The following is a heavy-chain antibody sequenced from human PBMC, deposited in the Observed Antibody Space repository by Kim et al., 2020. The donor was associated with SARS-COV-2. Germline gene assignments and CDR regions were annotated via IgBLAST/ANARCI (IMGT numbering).Heavy chain of an antibody. V-gene: IGHV3-53*01. CDR2: IYSGGST. CDR3: ASSSGGSRYYYYGMDV. D-gene: IGHD2-15*01. CDR1: GFTVSSNY. Sequence: GGSLRLSCAASGFTVSSNYMSWVRQAPGKGLEWVSVIYSGGSTYYADSVTGRFTISRDNSKNTLYLQMNSLRAEDTAVYYCASSSGGSRYYYYGMDVWGQGTTLTVSS. J-gene: IGHJ6*02.